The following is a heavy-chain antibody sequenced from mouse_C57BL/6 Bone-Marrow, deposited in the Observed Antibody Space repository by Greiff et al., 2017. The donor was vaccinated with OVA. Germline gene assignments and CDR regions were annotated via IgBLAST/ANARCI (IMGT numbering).Heavy chain of an antibody. Sequence: QVQLQQPGAELVKPGASVKLSCKASGYTFTSYWMHWVKQRPGRGLEWIGWIDPNSGGTKYNEKFQSTATLTVDKPSSTAYMQLSSLTSEDSAVYYCARRGLAGYWYFDVWGTGTTVTVSS. CDR2: IDPNSGGT. V-gene: IGHV1-72*01. CDR1: GYTFTSYW. J-gene: IGHJ1*03. CDR3: ARRGLAGYWYFDV. D-gene: IGHD3-3*01.